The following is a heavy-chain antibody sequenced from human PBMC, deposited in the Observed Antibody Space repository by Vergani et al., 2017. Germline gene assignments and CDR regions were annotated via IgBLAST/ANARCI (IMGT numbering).Heavy chain of an antibody. CDR3: ARHKTRYYGSGSYHDGMDV. Sequence: EVQLVQSGAEVKKPGESLKISCKGSGYSFTSYWIGWVRQMPGKGLEWMGIIYPGDSDTSYSPSFQGQVTISADKSISTAYLQWSSLKASDTAMYYCARHKTRYYGSGSYHDGMDVWGQGTTVTVSS. V-gene: IGHV5-51*01. J-gene: IGHJ6*02. CDR1: GYSFTSYW. D-gene: IGHD3-10*01. CDR2: IYPGDSDT.